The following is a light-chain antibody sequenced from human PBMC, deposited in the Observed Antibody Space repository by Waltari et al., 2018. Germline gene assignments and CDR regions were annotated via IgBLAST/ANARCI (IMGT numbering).Light chain of an antibody. CDR2: EGT. V-gene: IGLV2-23*01. CDR1: SSDVGSSNL. CDR3: YSYAGGRV. J-gene: IGLJ1*01. Sequence: QSALTQPASVSGSPGQSITMSCTGSSSDVGSSNLVSWYLQHPGKAPKLIIYEGTKRPSGVSNRLSGCKSGNTASLTISGLQAEDEADYYCYSYAGGRVFGTGTKVTVL.